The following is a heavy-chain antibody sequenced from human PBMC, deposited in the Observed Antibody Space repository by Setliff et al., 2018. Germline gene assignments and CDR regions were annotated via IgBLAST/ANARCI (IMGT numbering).Heavy chain of an antibody. V-gene: IGHV1-8*02. D-gene: IGHD1-26*01. CDR1: GYTFINYE. J-gene: IGHJ6*02. CDR2: MNPNNGNT. CDR3: ARDWNADSGSYDYYYGMDV. Sequence: GASVKVSCKASGYTFINYEINWVRQATGQGLEWMGGMNPNNGNTGYAQKFQGRVTMTRNTSISTAYMELSSLRSEDTAVYYCARDWNADSGSYDYYYGMDVWGQGTTVTVSS.